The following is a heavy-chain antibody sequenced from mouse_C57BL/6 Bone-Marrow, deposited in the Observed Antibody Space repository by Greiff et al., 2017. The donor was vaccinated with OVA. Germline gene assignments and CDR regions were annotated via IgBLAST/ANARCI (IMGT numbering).Heavy chain of an antibody. Sequence: QVQLQQSGAELVKPGASVKISCKASGYAFSSYWMNWVKQRPGKGLEWIGQIYPGDGDTNYNGKFKGKATLTADKSSSTAYMQLSSLTSEDSAVYFCAKSSYYYGSSPFAYWGQGTLVTVSA. V-gene: IGHV1-80*01. CDR3: AKSSYYYGSSPFAY. CDR2: IYPGDGDT. D-gene: IGHD1-1*01. J-gene: IGHJ3*01. CDR1: GYAFSSYW.